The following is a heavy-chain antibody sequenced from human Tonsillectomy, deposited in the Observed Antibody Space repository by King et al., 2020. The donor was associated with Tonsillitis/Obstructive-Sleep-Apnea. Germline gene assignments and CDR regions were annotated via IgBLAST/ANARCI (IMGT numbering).Heavy chain of an antibody. CDR3: VRDREGAHDYYYYYYYMDV. CDR1: GFTFNTYA. CDR2: ISYDGNNK. J-gene: IGHJ6*03. Sequence: VQLVESGGGVVQPGRSLRLSCEGSGFTFNTYAMHWVRQAPGKGLEWVALISYDGNNKYYTDSVKGRFIIFRDKSKNTLYLQMNSLRAEDTAIYYCVRDREGAHDYYYYYYYMDVWGKGTTVTVSS. D-gene: IGHD1-1*01. V-gene: IGHV3-30*04.